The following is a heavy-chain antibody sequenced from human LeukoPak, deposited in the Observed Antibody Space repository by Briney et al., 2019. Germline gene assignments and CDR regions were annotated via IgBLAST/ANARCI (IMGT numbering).Heavy chain of an antibody. CDR1: GGTFSSYA. Sequence: SVKVSCKASGGTFSSYAISWVRQAPGQGLEWMGRIIPILGIANYAQKFQGRVTITADKSTSTAYMELSSLRSEDTAVYYCARDLVDIVVVPAANESNWFDPWSQGTLVTVSS. V-gene: IGHV1-69*04. D-gene: IGHD2-2*01. CDR2: IIPILGIA. CDR3: ARDLVDIVVVPAANESNWFDP. J-gene: IGHJ5*02.